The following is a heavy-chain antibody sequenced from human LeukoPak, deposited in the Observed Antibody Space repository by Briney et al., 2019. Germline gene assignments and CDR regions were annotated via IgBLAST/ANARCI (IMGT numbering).Heavy chain of an antibody. Sequence: SETLSLTCAVYGGSFSGYYWSWIRQPPGKGLERIGEINHSGSTNYNPSLKSRVTISVDTSKNQFSLKLSSVTAADTAVYYCARVTSYYYYYYGMDVWGQGTTVTVSS. CDR3: ARVTSYYYYYYGMDV. CDR1: GGSFSGYY. V-gene: IGHV4-34*01. J-gene: IGHJ6*02. CDR2: INHSGST.